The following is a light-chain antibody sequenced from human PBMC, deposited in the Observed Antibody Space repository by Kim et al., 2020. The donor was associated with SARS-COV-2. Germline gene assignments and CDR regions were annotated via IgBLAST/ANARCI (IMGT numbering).Light chain of an antibody. V-gene: IGKV3-20*01. CDR3: QQYGGSPPVT. Sequence: SPGERVTLSCRASENMRSSYLAWYQQKPGQAPRLLIFGASSRAPGIPDRFSGSGSGTGFTLTISRLEPEDFAVYYCQQYGGSPPVTFGQGTKLEI. CDR2: GAS. CDR1: ENMRSSY. J-gene: IGKJ2*01.